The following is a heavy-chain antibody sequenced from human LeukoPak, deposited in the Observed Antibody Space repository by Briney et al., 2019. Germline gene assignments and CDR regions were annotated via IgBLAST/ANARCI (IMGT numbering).Heavy chain of an antibody. CDR1: GYTFTGYY. V-gene: IGHV1-2*02. D-gene: IGHD5-24*01. Sequence: ASVKVSCKASGYTFTGYYMHWVRQAPGQGLEWMGWNNPNSGGTNYAQKFQGRVTMTRDTSISTAYMELSRLRSDDTAVYYCARGEGRDGYMDVWGKGTTVTVSS. CDR2: NNPNSGGT. CDR3: ARGEGRDGYMDV. J-gene: IGHJ6*03.